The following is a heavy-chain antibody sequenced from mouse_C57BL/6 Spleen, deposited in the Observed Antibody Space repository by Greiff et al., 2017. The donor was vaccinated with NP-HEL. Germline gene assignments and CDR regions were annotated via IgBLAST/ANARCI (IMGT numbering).Heavy chain of an antibody. D-gene: IGHD1-1*01. CDR2: IDPETGGT. Sequence: QVQLKESGAELVRPGASVTLSCKASGYTFTDYEMHWVKQTPVHGLEWIGAIDPETGGTAYNQKFQGKAILTADKSSSTAYMELRSLTSEDSAVYYCTRSGVVAPDSWGQGTTLTVSS. CDR1: GYTFTDYE. V-gene: IGHV1-15*01. CDR3: TRSGVVAPDS. J-gene: IGHJ2*01.